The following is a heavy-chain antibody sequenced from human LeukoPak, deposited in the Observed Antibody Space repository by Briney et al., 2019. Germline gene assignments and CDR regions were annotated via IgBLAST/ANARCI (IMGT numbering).Heavy chain of an antibody. CDR1: GFTFSTYA. D-gene: IGHD3-10*01. CDR3: AKNWFGESTFDY. V-gene: IGHV3-23*01. J-gene: IGHJ4*02. CDR2: ISASGTST. Sequence: GGSLRLSCAASGFTFSTYAMSWVRQAPGKGLEWVSSISASGTSTYYADSVRGRFTISRDNSKNTLYLQMNSLRAEDTAVYYCAKNWFGESTFDYWGQGTLVTVSS.